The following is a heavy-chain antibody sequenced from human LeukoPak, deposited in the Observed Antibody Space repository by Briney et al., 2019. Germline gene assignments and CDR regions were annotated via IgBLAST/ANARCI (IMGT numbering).Heavy chain of an antibody. Sequence: GGSLRLSCAASGFTFSSYAITWVRQAPGKGLEWVSAISGSGDITYYADSVKGRFTISRDNSKNTLYLQMNSLRAEDTALYYCAKVASSSWSPYWGQVTLVTV. D-gene: IGHD6-13*01. CDR2: ISGSGDIT. V-gene: IGHV3-23*01. CDR3: AKVASSSWSPY. J-gene: IGHJ4*02. CDR1: GFTFSSYA.